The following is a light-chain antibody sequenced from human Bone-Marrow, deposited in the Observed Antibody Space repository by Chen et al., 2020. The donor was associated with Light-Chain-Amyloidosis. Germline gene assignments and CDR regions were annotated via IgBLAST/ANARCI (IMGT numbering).Light chain of an antibody. Sequence: QSVLTQPPSVSAAPGQKVTISCSGSNSNIGINYVPWYQHRPGTSPKLLIYENKQRPSGSPDRFAGSKSGTSATLGGAGLQTGDEADYYCATWDSSLTVGMFGGGTKLNVL. CDR3: ATWDSSLTVGM. J-gene: IGLJ3*02. CDR1: NSNIGINY. V-gene: IGLV1-51*02. CDR2: ENK.